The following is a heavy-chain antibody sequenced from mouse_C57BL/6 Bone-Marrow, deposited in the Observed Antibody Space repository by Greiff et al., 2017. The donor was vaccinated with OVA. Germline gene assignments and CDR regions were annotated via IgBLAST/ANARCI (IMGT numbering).Heavy chain of an antibody. J-gene: IGHJ4*01. CDR1: GFTFTDYY. CDR2: ISNKANGSTS. V-gene: IGHV7-3*01. Sequence: EVKLVESGGGLVQPGGSLSLSCAASGFTFTDYYMSWVRQPPGKALEWLGFISNKANGSTSEYSVSVKGRFTISRDNSQSFLYLHMNARRAEDRATYDYARSPTGTNYATGYWGQGTSVTVSA. D-gene: IGHD4-1*02. CDR3: ARSPTGTNYATGY.